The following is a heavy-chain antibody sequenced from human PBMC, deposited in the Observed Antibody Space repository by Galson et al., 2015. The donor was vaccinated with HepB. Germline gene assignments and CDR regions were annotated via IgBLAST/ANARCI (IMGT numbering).Heavy chain of an antibody. CDR1: GFTFSSYS. CDR3: TTDTFAGYSSGWYRDY. D-gene: IGHD6-19*01. CDR2: IKSRTDGGTT. J-gene: IGHJ4*02. V-gene: IGHV3-15*07. Sequence: SLRLSCAASGFTFSSYSMNWVRQAPGKGLEWVGRIKSRTDGGTTDYAAPVKGRFTISRDDSKNTLYLQMNSLKTEDTAVYYCTTDTFAGYSSGWYRDYWGQGTLVTVSS.